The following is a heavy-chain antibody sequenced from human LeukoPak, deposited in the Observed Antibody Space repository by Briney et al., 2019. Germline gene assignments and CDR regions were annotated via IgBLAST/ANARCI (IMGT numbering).Heavy chain of an antibody. V-gene: IGHV1-18*01. CDR1: GYTFSSYA. CDR2: ISAYNGNT. CDR3: AREGSYYGFWNGYSYLGY. Sequence: ASVKVSCKASGYTFSSYAINWVRQAPGQGLEWMGWISAYNGNTNYTQKLQDRVTMTTDTSTSTAYMELRSLRSDDTAVYYCAREGSYYGFWNGYSYLGYWGQGTLVTVSP. D-gene: IGHD3-3*01. J-gene: IGHJ4*02.